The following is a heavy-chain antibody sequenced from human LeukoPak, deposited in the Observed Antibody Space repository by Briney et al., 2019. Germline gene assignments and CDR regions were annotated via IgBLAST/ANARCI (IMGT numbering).Heavy chain of an antibody. D-gene: IGHD1-1*01. CDR2: IYTSGST. Sequence: SETLSLTCTVSGDSISSYYWSWIRQPAGKGLEWIGRIYTSGSTNYNPSLKSRVTMSVDTSKNQFSLKLRSVTAADTAVYYCARGGDHWNDANFDYWGQGTLVTVSS. CDR3: ARGGDHWNDANFDY. V-gene: IGHV4-4*07. CDR1: GDSISSYY. J-gene: IGHJ4*02.